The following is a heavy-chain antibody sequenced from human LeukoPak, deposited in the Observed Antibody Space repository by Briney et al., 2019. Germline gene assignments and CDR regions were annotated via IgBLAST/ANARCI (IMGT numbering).Heavy chain of an antibody. V-gene: IGHV5-51*01. CDR3: ARRPGGSSYFDL. J-gene: IGHJ2*01. Sequence: PGESLQISCKGFGYSFASYWIGWVRQMPGKGLEWMGIIYPADSDIRYSPSFQGQVTISADKSISTAYLQWGSLKASGSAVYYCARRPGGSSYFDLWGRGTLVTVSS. CDR1: GYSFASYW. CDR2: IYPADSDI. D-gene: IGHD1-26*01.